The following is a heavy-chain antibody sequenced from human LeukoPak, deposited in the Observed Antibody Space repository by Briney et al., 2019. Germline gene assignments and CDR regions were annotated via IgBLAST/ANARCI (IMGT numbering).Heavy chain of an antibody. Sequence: ASVKVSCKASGGTFSSYAISWVRQAPGQGLEWMRGIIPIFGTANYAQKFQGRVTITADESTSTAYMEMSSLRSEDTAVYYCARLPHHYDFWSGYSYYFDYWGQGTLVTVSS. CDR2: IIPIFGTA. CDR1: GGTFSSYA. V-gene: IGHV1-69*13. J-gene: IGHJ4*02. D-gene: IGHD3-3*01. CDR3: ARLPHHYDFWSGYSYYFDY.